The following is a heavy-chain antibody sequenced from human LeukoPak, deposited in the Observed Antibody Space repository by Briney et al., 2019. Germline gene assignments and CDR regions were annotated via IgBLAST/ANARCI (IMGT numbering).Heavy chain of an antibody. Sequence: KPSETLSLTCTVSGGSISSSSYYWGWIRQPPGKGLEWIGSIYYSGSTYYNPSLKSRVTISVDTSKNQFSLKLSSVTAADTAVYYCARHTSEYFDWLSLFDYWGQGTLVTVSS. J-gene: IGHJ4*02. CDR2: IYYSGST. D-gene: IGHD3-9*01. CDR1: GGSISSSSYY. CDR3: ARHTSEYFDWLSLFDY. V-gene: IGHV4-39*01.